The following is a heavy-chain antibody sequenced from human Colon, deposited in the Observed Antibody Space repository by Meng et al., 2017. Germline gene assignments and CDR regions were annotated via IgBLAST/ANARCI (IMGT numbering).Heavy chain of an antibody. J-gene: IGHJ4*02. CDR2: INPGNGDT. D-gene: IGHD4-23*01. V-gene: IGHV1-3*01. CDR3: AKDQDFGGTPDS. CDR1: GYPFSHYA. Sequence: QVHVVQSGAEVKDPGASVKVSCKPSGYPFSHYALHWVRQAPGQRLEWMGWINPGNGDTKSSHKFQGRLTITRDTSASTAYMELSSLRSEDTAVYYCAKDQDFGGTPDSWGQGTLVTVSS.